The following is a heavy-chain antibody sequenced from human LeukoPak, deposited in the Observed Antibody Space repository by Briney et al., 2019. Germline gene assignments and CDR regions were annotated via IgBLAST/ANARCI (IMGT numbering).Heavy chain of an antibody. CDR3: ARSRSDKGYYYYGMDV. CDR1: GYSFTSYW. J-gene: IGHJ6*02. Sequence: GESLQISCKGSGYSFTSYWIGWVRQMPGKGLEWMGIIYPGDSNTRYSPSFQGQVTISADKSISTAYLQWSSLKASDTAMYYCARSRSDKGYYYYGMDVWGQGTTVTVSS. D-gene: IGHD3-9*01. CDR2: IYPGDSNT. V-gene: IGHV5-51*01.